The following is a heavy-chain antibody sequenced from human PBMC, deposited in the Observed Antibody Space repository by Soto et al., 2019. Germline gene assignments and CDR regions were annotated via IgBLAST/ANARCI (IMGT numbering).Heavy chain of an antibody. D-gene: IGHD3-10*01. CDR2: ISSSSTAI. CDR1: GFTFSSYS. J-gene: IGHJ4*02. CDR3: ARSSLVRGVINVFDY. Sequence: PGGSLRLSCTASGFTFSSYSMNWVRQAPGKGLEWVSSISSSSTAIFYGDSVKGRFIISRDNAENSLYLQMNSLRAEDTAVYYCARSSLVRGVINVFDYWGQGTLVTVSS. V-gene: IGHV3-21*01.